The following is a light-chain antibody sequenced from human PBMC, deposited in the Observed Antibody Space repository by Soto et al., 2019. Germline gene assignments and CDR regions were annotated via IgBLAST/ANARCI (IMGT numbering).Light chain of an antibody. CDR2: GSS. CDR1: QSVSSN. J-gene: IGKJ2*01. V-gene: IGKV3-15*01. CDR3: QQSNNWPYT. Sequence: EIVVTQSPATLSVSPGERAALSCRASQSVSSNLAWYQQKPGQAPRLLFYGSSTRATGVLARFTGSGSGTDFTLTISSLQSEDFAVYYCQQSNNWPYTFGQGTKLEIK.